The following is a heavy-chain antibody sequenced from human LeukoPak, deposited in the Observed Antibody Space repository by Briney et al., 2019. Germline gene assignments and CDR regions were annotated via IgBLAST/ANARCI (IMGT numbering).Heavy chain of an antibody. V-gene: IGHV1-69*06. CDR2: IIPIFGTA. J-gene: IGHJ3*01. Sequence: ASVKVSCKASGGTFSSYAISWVRQAPGQGLEWMGGIIPIFGTANYAQKFQGRVTITADKSTSTAYMELNSLRSEDTAVYYCAKDFVVVPGNVNYFDYWGQGTMVTVSS. CDR1: GGTFSSYA. CDR3: AKDFVVVPGNVNYFDY. D-gene: IGHD2-21*02.